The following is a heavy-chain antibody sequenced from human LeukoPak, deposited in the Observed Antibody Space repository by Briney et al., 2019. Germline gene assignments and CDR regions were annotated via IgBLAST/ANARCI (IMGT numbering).Heavy chain of an antibody. CDR1: GFSFSTFA. CDR3: ARDSGFLPYNWFDT. V-gene: IGHV3-30-3*01. Sequence: QSGGSLRLPCSASGFSFSTFAMDWVRQAPGKGLEWVAVITYDGSDKYYADSVKGRFSISRDNSQNTLYLQINSLRAEDTAVYYCARDSGFLPYNWFDTWGQGTLVTVSS. D-gene: IGHD2-15*01. J-gene: IGHJ5*02. CDR2: ITYDGSDK.